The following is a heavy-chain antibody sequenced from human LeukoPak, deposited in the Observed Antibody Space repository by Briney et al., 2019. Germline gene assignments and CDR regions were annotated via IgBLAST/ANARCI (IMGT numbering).Heavy chain of an antibody. CDR3: AREGTCSDY. CDR1: GFTFNSYS. V-gene: IGHV3-21*04. D-gene: IGHD2-15*01. J-gene: IGHJ4*02. Sequence: GGALRLSCAASGFTFNSYSMNWVRQAPGKGLEWVSSISSSGSFTSYADSVKGRFTISRENANNSLYLQMNSLRAEDTAVYYCAREGTCSDYWGPGILVTVSP. CDR2: ISSSGSFT.